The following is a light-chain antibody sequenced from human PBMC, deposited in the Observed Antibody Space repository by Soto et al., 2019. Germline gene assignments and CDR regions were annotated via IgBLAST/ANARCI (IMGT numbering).Light chain of an antibody. V-gene: IGLV1-51*01. Sequence: QSVLTQPPSVSAAPGQKVTNSCSGRSSNIGTYYVSWYQHVPGTAPKLLIYDNNERPSGIPDRFSGSKSGTSATLGITGLQTEDEADYHCGTWDSSLSAVVFGGGTKLTVL. CDR1: SSNIGTYY. CDR3: GTWDSSLSAVV. J-gene: IGLJ2*01. CDR2: DNN.